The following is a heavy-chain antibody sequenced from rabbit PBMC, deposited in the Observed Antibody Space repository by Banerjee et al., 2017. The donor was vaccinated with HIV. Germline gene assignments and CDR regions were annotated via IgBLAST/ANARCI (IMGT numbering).Heavy chain of an antibody. Sequence: QEQLVESGGGLVKPEGSLTLTCKASGFSFSSGYDMCWVRQAPGKGLEWIACIYVGSGGSTYYADWAKGRFTISKTSSTTVTLQMTSLTAADTATYFCARDLAGVIGWNFGLWGQGTLVTVS. CDR1: GFSFSSGYD. D-gene: IGHD4-1*01. CDR3: ARDLAGVIGWNFGL. V-gene: IGHV1S45*01. J-gene: IGHJ4*01. CDR2: IYVGSGGST.